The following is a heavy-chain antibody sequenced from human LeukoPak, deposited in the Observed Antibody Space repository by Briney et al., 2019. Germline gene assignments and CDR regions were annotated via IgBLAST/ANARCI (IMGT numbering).Heavy chain of an antibody. D-gene: IGHD6-13*01. CDR1: GFIFSSYG. Sequence: PGGSLRLSCAASGFIFSSYGMHWVRQAPGKGLEWVAFIRYDGSNKYYADSVKGRFTISRDNSKNSLYLQMNSLRAEDTAVYYCARLAGYSSSWSLDYWGQGTLVTVSS. CDR2: IRYDGSNK. CDR3: ARLAGYSSSWSLDY. J-gene: IGHJ4*02. V-gene: IGHV3-30*02.